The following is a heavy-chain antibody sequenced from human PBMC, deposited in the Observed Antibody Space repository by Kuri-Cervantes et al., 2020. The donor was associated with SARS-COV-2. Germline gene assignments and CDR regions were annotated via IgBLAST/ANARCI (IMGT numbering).Heavy chain of an antibody. J-gene: IGHJ5*02. CDR2: IYYSGST. Sequence: SETLSLTCTVSGGSISSYYWSWIRQPPGQGLEWLGYIYYSGSTKYNPSLESRVTISLDTSRNQFSLKLSSVTAADSAVYYCARDRGIVVVPAAIWCDPWGQGTLVTVSS. D-gene: IGHD2-2*01. V-gene: IGHV4-59*12. CDR1: GGSISSYY. CDR3: ARDRGIVVVPAAIWCDP.